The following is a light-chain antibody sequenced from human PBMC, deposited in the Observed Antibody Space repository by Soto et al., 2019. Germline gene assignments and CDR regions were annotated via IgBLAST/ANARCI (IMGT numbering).Light chain of an antibody. CDR3: SSYTSSSTPYV. CDR1: SSDVGGYNY. CDR2: EVS. V-gene: IGLV2-14*01. J-gene: IGLJ1*01. Sequence: QSVLTQPASVSGSPGQSITLSCTGTSSDVGGYNYVSWYQQHPGKAPKLMIYEVSNRPSGVSNLFSGSKSGNTASLTISGLQAEDEADYYCSSYTSSSTPYVFGTGTKVTVL.